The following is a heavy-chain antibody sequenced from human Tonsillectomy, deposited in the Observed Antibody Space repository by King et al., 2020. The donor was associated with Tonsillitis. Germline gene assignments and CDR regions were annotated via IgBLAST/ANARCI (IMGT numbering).Heavy chain of an antibody. V-gene: IGHV3-21*01. CDR3: ARVLSTCGCWPAAAVLLYGMDV. CDR2: ISSSSSSI. Sequence: VQLVESGGGLVKPGGSLRLSCAASGFTFRTYSMNWVRQAPGKGLEWVSAISSSSSSIYYADSVKGRFTMSRDNAKNSLYLQMNSLRAEDTAVYYCARVLSTCGCWPAAAVLLYGMDVWGQGTTVTVSS. J-gene: IGHJ6*02. CDR1: GFTFRTYS. D-gene: IGHD6-13*01.